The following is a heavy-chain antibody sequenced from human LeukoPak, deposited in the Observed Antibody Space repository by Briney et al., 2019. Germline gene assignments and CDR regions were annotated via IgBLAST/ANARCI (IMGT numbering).Heavy chain of an antibody. D-gene: IGHD5-18*01. CDR1: GFSFSSYA. Sequence: GGSLRLSCAASGFSFSSYAMSWVRQAPGKGLEWVSVISGSVGSTYYADSVKGRFPISRDHSKNTLYLQMSSLRAEDTAVYYCAKQIKPLWLPFDSWGQGTLVTVSS. V-gene: IGHV3-23*01. CDR2: ISGSVGST. J-gene: IGHJ4*02. CDR3: AKQIKPLWLPFDS.